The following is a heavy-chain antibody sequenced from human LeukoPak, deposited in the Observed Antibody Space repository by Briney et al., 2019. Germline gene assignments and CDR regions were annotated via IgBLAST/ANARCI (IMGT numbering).Heavy chain of an antibody. D-gene: IGHD4-11*01. J-gene: IGHJ5*01. CDR2: IYYSGST. CDR1: GGSISTYC. Sequence: SETLSLTCTVSGGSISTYCWSWIRQPPGKGLEWIGCIYYSGSTNYNPSLKSRVIMSVDTSKNQFSLTLSSVTAADTAVYYCARRRIEASTLTADNWFESWGQGTLVTVSS. CDR3: ARRRIEASTLTADNWFES. V-gene: IGHV4-59*08.